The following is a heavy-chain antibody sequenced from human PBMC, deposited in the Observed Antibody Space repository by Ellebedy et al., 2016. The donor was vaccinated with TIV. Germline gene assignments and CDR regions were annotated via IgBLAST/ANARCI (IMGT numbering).Heavy chain of an antibody. D-gene: IGHD6-13*01. CDR2: ISSSSSYT. V-gene: IGHV3-11*03. J-gene: IGHJ6*02. CDR1: GFTFSDYY. Sequence: GGSLRLXCAASGFTFSDYYMSWIRQAPGKGLEWVSYISSSSSYTNYADSVKGRFTISRDNAKNSLYLQMNSLRAEDTAVYYCARTTLDSSSWFSGMDVWGQGTTVTVSS. CDR3: ARTTLDSSSWFSGMDV.